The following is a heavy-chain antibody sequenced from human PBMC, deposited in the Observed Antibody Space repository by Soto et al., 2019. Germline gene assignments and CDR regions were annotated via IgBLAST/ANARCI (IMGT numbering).Heavy chain of an antibody. CDR3: AKGGSGNYLTYYYYYGMDV. V-gene: IGHV3-30*18. Sequence: GGSLRLSCAASGFSLSNNGMHWVRHAPGKGLEWVAVISYDGNNKYYADSVKGRFTISRDNSKNTVYLEMNNLRAEDTAMYYCAKGGSGNYLTYYYYYGMDVWGQGTTVTVSS. J-gene: IGHJ6*02. CDR2: ISYDGNNK. D-gene: IGHD3-22*01. CDR1: GFSLSNNG.